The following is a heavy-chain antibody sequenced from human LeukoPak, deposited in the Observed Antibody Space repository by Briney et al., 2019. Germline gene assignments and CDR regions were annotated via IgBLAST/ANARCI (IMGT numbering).Heavy chain of an antibody. V-gene: IGHV4-34*01. J-gene: IGHJ4*02. CDR2: INHSGST. Sequence: SETLSLTCAVYGGSFSGYYWSWIRQPPGKGLEWIGEINHSGSTNYNPSLKSRVTISVDTPKNQFSLKLGSVTAADTAVYYCARSLRSGGRLDYWGQGTLVTVSS. D-gene: IGHD2-15*01. CDR3: ARSLRSGGRLDY. CDR1: GGSFSGYY.